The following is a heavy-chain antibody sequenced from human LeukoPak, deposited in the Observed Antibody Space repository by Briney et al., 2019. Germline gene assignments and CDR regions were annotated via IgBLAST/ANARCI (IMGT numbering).Heavy chain of an antibody. J-gene: IGHJ4*02. Sequence: GGSLRLSCAASGFTFSSYAMHWVRQAPGKGLEWVAVISYDGSNKYYADSVKGRFTISRDNSENTLYLQMNSLRAEDTAVYYCARDLRWYGDYWGQGTLVTVSS. CDR1: GFTFSSYA. CDR3: ARDLRWYGDY. CDR2: ISYDGSNK. D-gene: IGHD4-23*01. V-gene: IGHV3-30-3*01.